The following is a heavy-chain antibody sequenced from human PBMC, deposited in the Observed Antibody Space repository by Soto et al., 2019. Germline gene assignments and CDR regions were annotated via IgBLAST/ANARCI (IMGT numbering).Heavy chain of an antibody. Sequence: PSETLSLTCTVSGGSISSYYWSWIRQPPGKGLEWIGYIYYSGSTDYNPSLKSRVTISVDTSKNQFSLKVSSVTAADTAVYYCARRALDGGYFDYWGQGTLVTVSS. CDR1: GGSISSYY. CDR2: IYYSGST. V-gene: IGHV4-59*01. J-gene: IGHJ4*02. D-gene: IGHD4-17*01. CDR3: ARRALDGGYFDY.